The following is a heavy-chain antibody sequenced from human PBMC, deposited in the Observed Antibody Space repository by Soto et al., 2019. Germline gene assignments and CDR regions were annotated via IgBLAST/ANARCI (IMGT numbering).Heavy chain of an antibody. Sequence: PGGSQRLSCAASEFTFISYGMHWVRQAPGKGLEWVAVIWYDGSNKYYADSVKGRFTISRDNSKNTLYLQMNSLRAEDTAVYYCASFVDTIFCVVIAGPKEYYYYMDVWGEGTTVTLSS. CDR1: EFTFISYG. V-gene: IGHV3-33*01. D-gene: IGHD3-3*01. CDR3: ASFVDTIFCVVIAGPKEYYYYMDV. J-gene: IGHJ6*03. CDR2: IWYDGSNK.